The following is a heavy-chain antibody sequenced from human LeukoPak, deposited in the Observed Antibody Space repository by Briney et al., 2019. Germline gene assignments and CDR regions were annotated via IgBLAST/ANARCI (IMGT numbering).Heavy chain of an antibody. J-gene: IGHJ6*03. Sequence: ASVKVSCKASGYTFTGYYVHWVRQAPGQGLEWMGWMNPNTGGTNYAQKFQGRVTMTRDTSISAAYMELSSLRSDDTAVYYCTRDFGYSDSKHEIPRGYMDVWGKGTTVTISS. CDR2: MNPNTGGT. D-gene: IGHD5-12*01. CDR3: TRDFGYSDSKHEIPRGYMDV. V-gene: IGHV1-2*02. CDR1: GYTFTGYY.